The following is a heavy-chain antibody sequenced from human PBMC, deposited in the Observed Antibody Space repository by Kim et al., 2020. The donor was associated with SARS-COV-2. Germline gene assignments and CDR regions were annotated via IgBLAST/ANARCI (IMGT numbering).Heavy chain of an antibody. V-gene: IGHV3-23*03. Sequence: GGSLRLSCAASGFTFSSYAMSWVRQAPGKGLEWVSVIYSGGSSTYYADSVKGRFTISRDNSKNTLYLQMNSLRAEDTAVYYCAKVDIHSIRYFDWIFDYWGQGTLVTVSS. J-gene: IGHJ4*02. CDR1: GFTFSSYA. CDR2: IYSGGSST. D-gene: IGHD3-9*01. CDR3: AKVDIHSIRYFDWIFDY.